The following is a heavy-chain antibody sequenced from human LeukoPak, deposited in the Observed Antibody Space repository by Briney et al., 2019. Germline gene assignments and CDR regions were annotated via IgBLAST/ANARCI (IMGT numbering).Heavy chain of an antibody. J-gene: IGHJ3*02. CDR1: GGSFSGYY. CDR2: INHSGST. CDR3: ARSHYSGSYPGAFDI. V-gene: IGHV4-34*01. Sequence: PSETLSLTCAVYGGSFSGYYWSWIRQPPGKGLEWIGEINHSGSTNYNPSLKSRVTISVDTSKNQFSLKLSSVTAADTAVYYCARSHYSGSYPGAFDIWGQGTMVTVSS. D-gene: IGHD1-26*01.